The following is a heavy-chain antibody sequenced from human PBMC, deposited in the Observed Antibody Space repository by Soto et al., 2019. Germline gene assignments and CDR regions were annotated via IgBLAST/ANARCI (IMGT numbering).Heavy chain of an antibody. CDR1: GYTSTGYH. Sequence: GASVKVSCKASGYTSTGYHIHWVRQALRQGLEWMGIINPSGVTISHAQRFQGRLTMTRDTSTSTVYMELSSLRSEDTAIYYCAREGVGTFFFDYWGQGTLVTVSS. D-gene: IGHD1-1*01. J-gene: IGHJ4*02. V-gene: IGHV1-46*01. CDR3: AREGVGTFFFDY. CDR2: INPSGVTI.